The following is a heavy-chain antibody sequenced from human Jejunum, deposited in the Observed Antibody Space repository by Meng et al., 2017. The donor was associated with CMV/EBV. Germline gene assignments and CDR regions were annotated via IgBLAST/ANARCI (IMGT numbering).Heavy chain of an antibody. Sequence: ITGSSFYWGWMRLSPGKGLEWMGHINYSGNTYYRPSLGSQVAMSLDTSRNQFSLRLTSVTAADTAVYYCARGCYTTGCYRGFFDCWGQGNLVTVSS. CDR1: ITGSSFY. V-gene: IGHV4-39*07. D-gene: IGHD2-2*02. CDR2: INYSGNT. CDR3: ARGCYTTGCYRGFFDC. J-gene: IGHJ4*02.